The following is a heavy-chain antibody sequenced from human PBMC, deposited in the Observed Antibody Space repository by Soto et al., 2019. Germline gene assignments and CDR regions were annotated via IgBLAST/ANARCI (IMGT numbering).Heavy chain of an antibody. V-gene: IGHV3-30-3*01. Sequence: PGGSLRLSCVASGFPFSPYAMPWVRQAPGQGLEWVAIISLDGSTKYYAGSVKGRFTTSRDNSKNTLYLEMNSLRVEDTAVYYCAREIEGGSLYGMDVWGRGTTVTVSS. D-gene: IGHD2-15*01. CDR2: ISLDGSTK. J-gene: IGHJ6*02. CDR3: AREIEGGSLYGMDV. CDR1: GFPFSPYA.